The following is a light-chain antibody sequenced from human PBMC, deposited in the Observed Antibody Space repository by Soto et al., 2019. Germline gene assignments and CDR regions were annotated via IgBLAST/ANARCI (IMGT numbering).Light chain of an antibody. CDR2: CGS. CDR3: LQSGRSPYT. V-gene: IGKV2-28*01. J-gene: IGKJ2*01. CDR1: QSLLHSSGYNY. Sequence: DIVMTQSPLSRPVTPGEPASISCRSSQSLLHSSGYNYLGWYLQKPGQSPQLLIYCGSSRASGVPDRFSGSGSGTDFTLRISRVEAEDVGVYYCLQSGRSPYTFGQGTKLDIK.